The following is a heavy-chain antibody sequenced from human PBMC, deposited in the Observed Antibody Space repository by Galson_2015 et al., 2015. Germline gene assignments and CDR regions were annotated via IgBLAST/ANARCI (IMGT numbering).Heavy chain of an antibody. CDR1: GYTFTSYY. J-gene: IGHJ3*02. D-gene: IGHD1-26*01. CDR2: INPSGGST. V-gene: IGHV1-46*01. Sequence: SVKVSCKASGYTFTSYYMHWVRQAPGQGLEWMGIINPSGGSTSYAQKFQGRVTMTRDTSTSTVYMELSSLRSEDTAVYYCARERGGSIVGATDAFDIWGQGTMVTVSS. CDR3: ARERGGSIVGATDAFDI.